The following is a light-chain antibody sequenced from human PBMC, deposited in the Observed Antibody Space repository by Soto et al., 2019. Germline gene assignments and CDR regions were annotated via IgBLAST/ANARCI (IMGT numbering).Light chain of an antibody. CDR1: ESISSW. Sequence: DIQRTQSPSTLSASVGGRVTITCRASESISSWFAWYQQRPGKAPKLLIYDASSLESGVPSRFSGSGSGTDFTLTISCLQSEDFEVYYCQQYHNWPRTFGQGTKVDI. CDR3: QQYHNWPRT. J-gene: IGKJ1*01. CDR2: DAS. V-gene: IGKV1-5*01.